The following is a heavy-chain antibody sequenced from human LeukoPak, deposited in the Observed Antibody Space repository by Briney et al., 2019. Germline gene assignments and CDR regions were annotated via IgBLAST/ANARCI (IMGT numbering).Heavy chain of an antibody. J-gene: IGHJ4*02. CDR3: ARDLLFSTGTTGFLDY. CDR2: IYYSGST. V-gene: IGHV4-39*06. D-gene: IGHD1-7*01. Sequence: PSETLSLTCTVSGGSISSSSYYWGWIRQPPGKGLEWIGSIYYSGSTYYNPSLKSRVTISVDTSKNQFPLKLSSVTAADTAVYYCARDLLFSTGTTGFLDYWGQGTLVTVSS. CDR1: GGSISSSSYY.